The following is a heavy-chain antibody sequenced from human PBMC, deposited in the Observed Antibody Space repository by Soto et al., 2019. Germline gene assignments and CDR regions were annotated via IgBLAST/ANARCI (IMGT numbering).Heavy chain of an antibody. Sequence: QVQLVESGGGVVQPGRSLRLSCAASGFTFSSYAMHWVRQAPGKGLEWVAVISYDGSNKYCADSVKGRFTISRDNSKNTLYLQMNSLRAEDTAVYYCARATSGWYKDAFDIWGQGTMVTVSS. CDR3: ARATSGWYKDAFDI. CDR2: ISYDGSNK. D-gene: IGHD6-19*01. CDR1: GFTFSSYA. V-gene: IGHV3-30-3*01. J-gene: IGHJ3*02.